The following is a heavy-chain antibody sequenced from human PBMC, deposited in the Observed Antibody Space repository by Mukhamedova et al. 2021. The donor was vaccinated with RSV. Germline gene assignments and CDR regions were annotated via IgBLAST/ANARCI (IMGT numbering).Heavy chain of an antibody. Sequence: GQGLEWMGRIIPILGIANYAQKFQGRVTITADKSTSTAYMELSSLRSEDTAVYYCASTFGVGDNWFDPWGQGTLVTVSS. CDR2: IIPILGIA. D-gene: IGHD3-3*01. J-gene: IGHJ5*02. V-gene: IGHV1-69*02. CDR3: ASTFGVGDNWFDP.